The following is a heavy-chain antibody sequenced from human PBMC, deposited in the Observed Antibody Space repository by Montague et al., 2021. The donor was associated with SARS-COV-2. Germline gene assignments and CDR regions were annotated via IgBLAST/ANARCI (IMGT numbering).Heavy chain of an antibody. CDR2: ISTSSSTI. CDR3: ARDGGTITIFGVLSMLRYFDY. V-gene: IGHV3-48*02. D-gene: IGHD3-3*01. J-gene: IGHJ4*02. CDR1: GFTFSSYN. Sequence: SLRLSGAASGFTFSSYNMNWVRQAPGKGLEWVSFISTSSSTIYYADSVKGRFTISRDNAKNSLYLQMNSLRDEDAAVYYCARDGGTITIFGVLSMLRYFDYWGQGTLVTVSS.